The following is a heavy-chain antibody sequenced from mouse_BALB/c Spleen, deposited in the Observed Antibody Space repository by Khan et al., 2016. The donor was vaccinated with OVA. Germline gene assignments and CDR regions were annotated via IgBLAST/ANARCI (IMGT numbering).Heavy chain of an antibody. CDR2: ISSGGDYT. CDR3: ASHLTGSFDY. Sequence: EVKVVESGGDLVKPGGSLKLSCAASGFTFSSYSMSWVRQTPDKRLEWVATISSGGDYTYYPDNVKGRFTISRDNAKNTLYLQMSSLKSEDTAMYYWASHLTGSFDYWGQGTLVTVSA. D-gene: IGHD4-1*01. V-gene: IGHV5-6*01. J-gene: IGHJ3*01. CDR1: GFTFSSYS.